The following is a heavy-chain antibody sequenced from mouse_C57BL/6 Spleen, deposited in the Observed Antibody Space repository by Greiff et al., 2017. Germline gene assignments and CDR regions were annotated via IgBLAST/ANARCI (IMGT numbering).Heavy chain of an antibody. D-gene: IGHD2-3*01. CDR2: ISSGGSYT. V-gene: IGHV5-6*02. J-gene: IGHJ2*01. CDR3: ARKDGY. CDR1: GFTFSSYG. Sequence: DVMLVESGGDLVKPGGSLKLSCAASGFTFSSYGMSWVRQTPDKRLEWVATISSGGSYTYYPDSVKGRFTISRDNAKNTLYLQMSSLKSEDTAMYYCARKDGYWGQGTTLTVSS.